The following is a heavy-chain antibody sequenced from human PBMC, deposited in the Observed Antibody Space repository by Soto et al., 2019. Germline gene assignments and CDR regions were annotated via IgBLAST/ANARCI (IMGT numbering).Heavy chain of an antibody. CDR2: INRDGRRT. V-gene: IGHV1-46*02. CDR3: ARDFYLRGTIYGVVILWMYNWLDT. Sequence: QVQLVQSGTEVKNPGASVKISCKASGYTFNTYYIYWVRQAPGQGLVRMGIINRDGRRTIYAQNLQDRDIMARARTSRKVYMELSSLRSSDTAIYYWARDFYLRGTIYGVVILWMYNWLDTWSQGTLVTVSS. J-gene: IGHJ5*02. D-gene: IGHD3-3*01. CDR1: GYTFNTYY.